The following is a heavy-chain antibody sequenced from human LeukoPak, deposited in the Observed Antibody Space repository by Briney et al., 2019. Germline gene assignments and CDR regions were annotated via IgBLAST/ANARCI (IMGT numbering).Heavy chain of an antibody. CDR1: GFTLSNYV. CDR3: ARGSSSGLKSYYFHY. J-gene: IGHJ4*02. V-gene: IGHV3-21*01. Sequence: GGSLRLSCAASGFTLSNYVINWVRQAPGRGLEWVSSISSGSTYILYADLVKGRFTISRDNANSSLYLQMSSLRDEDTAVYYCARGSSSGLKSYYFHYWGQGTLVTVSS. CDR2: ISSGSTYI. D-gene: IGHD6-13*01.